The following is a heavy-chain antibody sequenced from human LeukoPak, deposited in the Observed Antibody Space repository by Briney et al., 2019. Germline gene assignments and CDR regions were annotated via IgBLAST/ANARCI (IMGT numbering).Heavy chain of an antibody. CDR1: GFTFSSYG. V-gene: IGHV3-30*18. D-gene: IGHD2-2*02. CDR2: ISYDGSNK. J-gene: IGHJ4*02. CDR3: AKSLSYCSSTSCYMGY. Sequence: GGSLRLSCAASGFTFSSYGMHWVRQAPGKGLEWVAVISYDGSNKYYADSVKGRFTISRDNSKNTLYPQMNSLRAEDTAVYYCAKSLSYCSSTSCYMGYWGQGTLVTVSS.